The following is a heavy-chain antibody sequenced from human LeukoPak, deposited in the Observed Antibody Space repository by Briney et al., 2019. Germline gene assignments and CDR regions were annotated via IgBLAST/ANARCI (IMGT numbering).Heavy chain of an antibody. D-gene: IGHD1-1*01. Sequence: PSETLSLTCTVSGGSISSYYWSWIRQPAGKGLEWIGRIYISGSTNYNPSLKSRVTMSVDTSKDQFSLKLSSVTAADTAVYYCARDRGTWNDDGFDYWGQGTLVTVSS. V-gene: IGHV4-4*07. CDR3: ARDRGTWNDDGFDY. J-gene: IGHJ4*02. CDR2: IYISGST. CDR1: GGSISSYY.